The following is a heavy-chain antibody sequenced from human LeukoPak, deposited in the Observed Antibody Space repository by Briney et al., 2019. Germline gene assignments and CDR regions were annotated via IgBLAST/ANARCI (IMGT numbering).Heavy chain of an antibody. J-gene: IGHJ6*02. CDR2: ISSSSSTI. Sequence: PGGSLRLSCAASGFTFSSYSMNWVRQAPGKGLEWVSYISSSSSTIYYADSVKGRFTISRDNAKNSLYLQMNSLRDEDTAVYYCARDMRPYVAARYYDYYGMDVWGQGTTVTVSS. D-gene: IGHD6-6*01. CDR1: GFTFSSYS. CDR3: ARDMRPYVAARYYDYYGMDV. V-gene: IGHV3-48*02.